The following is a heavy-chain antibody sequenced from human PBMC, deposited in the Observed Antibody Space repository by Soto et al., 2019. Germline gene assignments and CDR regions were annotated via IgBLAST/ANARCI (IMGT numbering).Heavy chain of an antibody. CDR2: INAGNGNT. Sequence: ASVTVSCRASGCTFTSYAMLWVRQAPGQRLEWMGWINAGNGNTKYSQKFQGRVTITRDTSASTAYMELSSLRSEDTAVYYCARVPGYSIGDLWGRGTLVTVSS. J-gene: IGHJ2*01. CDR3: ARVPGYSIGDL. D-gene: IGHD2-21*01. CDR1: GCTFTSYA. V-gene: IGHV1-3*01.